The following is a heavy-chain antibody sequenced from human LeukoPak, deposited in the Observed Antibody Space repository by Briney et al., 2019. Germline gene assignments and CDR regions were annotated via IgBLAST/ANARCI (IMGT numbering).Heavy chain of an antibody. D-gene: IGHD5-12*01. Sequence: ASVTVSCKASGGTFSSYAISWVRQAPGQGLEWMGGIIPIFGTANYAQKFQGRVTITADESTSTAYMELSSLRSEDTAVYYCARIGYSGYVGYFDYWGQGTLVTVSS. CDR1: GGTFSSYA. CDR3: ARIGYSGYVGYFDY. V-gene: IGHV1-69*01. CDR2: IIPIFGTA. J-gene: IGHJ4*02.